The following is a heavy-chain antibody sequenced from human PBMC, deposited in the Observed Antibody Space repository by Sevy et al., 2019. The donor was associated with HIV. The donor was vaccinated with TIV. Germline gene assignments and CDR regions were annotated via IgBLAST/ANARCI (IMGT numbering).Heavy chain of an antibody. CDR1: GGSISSYY. V-gene: IGHV4-59*01. J-gene: IGHJ6*02. CDR3: ARVPGGIAVAGISYYYGMDV. D-gene: IGHD6-19*01. Sequence: SETLSLTCTVSGGSISSYYWSWIRQPPGKGLEWIGYIYYSGRTNYNPSLKSRVTISVDTSKNQFSLKLSSVTAADTAVYYCARVPGGIAVAGISYYYGMDVWGQGTTVTVSS. CDR2: IYYSGRT.